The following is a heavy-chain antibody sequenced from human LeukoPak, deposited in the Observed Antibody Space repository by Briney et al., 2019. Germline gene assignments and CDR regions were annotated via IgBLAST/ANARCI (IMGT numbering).Heavy chain of an antibody. CDR3: ARGQKYSYGYTVTELGSGYFDY. D-gene: IGHD5-18*01. CDR2: IYTSGST. CDR1: GGSISSGSYY. Sequence: SETLSLTCTVSGGSISSGSYYWSWIRQPAGKGLEWIGRIYTSGSTNYNPSLKSRVTISVDTSKNRFSLRLNSVTAADTAVYFCARGQKYSYGYTVTELGSGYFDYWGQGTLVTVSS. J-gene: IGHJ4*02. V-gene: IGHV4-61*02.